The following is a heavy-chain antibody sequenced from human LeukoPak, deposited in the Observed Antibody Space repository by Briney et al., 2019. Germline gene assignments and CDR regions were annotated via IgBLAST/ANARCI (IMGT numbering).Heavy chain of an antibody. Sequence: PGGSLRLSCAASGFTFSSYAMYWVRQAPGKGLEWVSSISSSGSFLYYADSVEGRFTISRDNAKNSLYLQMNSLRVEDTAVYFCARGLFGVINPTDYWGQGTLVTVSS. CDR1: GFTFSSYA. V-gene: IGHV3-21*01. J-gene: IGHJ4*02. CDR3: ARGLFGVINPTDY. D-gene: IGHD3-3*01. CDR2: ISSSGSFL.